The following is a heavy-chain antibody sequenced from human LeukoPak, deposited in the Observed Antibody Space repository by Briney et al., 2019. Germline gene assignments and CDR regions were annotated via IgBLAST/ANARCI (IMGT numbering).Heavy chain of an antibody. V-gene: IGHV3-23*01. J-gene: IGHJ4*02. CDR1: GFTFSSYA. CDR3: AKDSGIHWYYDSSGYYYSHFDY. Sequence: GGSLRLSCAASGFTFSSYAMSWVRQAPGKGLEGVSVISGSGGSTYYADSVKGRFTISRDNSKNTLYLQMNSLRAEDTAVYYCAKDSGIHWYYDSSGYYYSHFDYWGQGTLVTVSS. CDR2: ISGSGGST. D-gene: IGHD3-22*01.